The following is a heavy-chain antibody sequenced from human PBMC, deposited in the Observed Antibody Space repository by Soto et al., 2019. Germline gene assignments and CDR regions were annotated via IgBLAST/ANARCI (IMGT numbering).Heavy chain of an antibody. CDR3: AHRGGTFDWFDP. Sequence: SGPTRVNPTQTLTLTCTFSGFSLSTSGVGVGWIRQPPGKALEWLALIYWNDDQRHSPSLKSRLTITKDTSKNQVVLTMTNMDPVDTATYYCAHRGGTFDWFDPWGQGTLVTVSS. D-gene: IGHD1-26*01. J-gene: IGHJ5*02. V-gene: IGHV2-5*01. CDR2: IYWNDDQ. CDR1: GFSLSTSGVG.